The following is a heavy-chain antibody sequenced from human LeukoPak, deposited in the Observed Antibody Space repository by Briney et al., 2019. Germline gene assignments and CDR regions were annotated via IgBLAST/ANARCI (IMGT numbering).Heavy chain of an antibody. V-gene: IGHV1-69*13. CDR3: ARPYSSGRAYYYYYMDV. Sequence: ASVKVSCKASGGTLSSYAISWVRQAPGQGLEWMGGIIPIFGTANYAQKFQGRVTITADESTSTAYMELSSLRSEDTAVYYCARPYSSGRAYYYYYMDVWGKGTTVTVSS. J-gene: IGHJ6*03. D-gene: IGHD6-19*01. CDR1: GGTLSSYA. CDR2: IIPIFGTA.